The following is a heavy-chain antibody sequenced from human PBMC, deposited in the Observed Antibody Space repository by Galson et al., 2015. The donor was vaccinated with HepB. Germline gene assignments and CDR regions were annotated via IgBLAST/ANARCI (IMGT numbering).Heavy chain of an antibody. Sequence: ETLSLTCTVSGGSISSSSYYWGWIRQPPGKGLEWIGSIYYSGSTYYNPSLKSRVTISVDTSKNQFSLKLSSVTAADTAVYYCARERSQGGSSWYGIYWFDPWGQGTLVTVSS. D-gene: IGHD6-13*01. CDR2: IYYSGST. CDR3: ARERSQGGSSWYGIYWFDP. J-gene: IGHJ5*02. CDR1: GGSISSSSYY. V-gene: IGHV4-39*07.